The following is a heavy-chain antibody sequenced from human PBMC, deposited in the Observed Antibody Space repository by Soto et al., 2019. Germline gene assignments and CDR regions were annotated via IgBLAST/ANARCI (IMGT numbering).Heavy chain of an antibody. D-gene: IGHD7-27*01. CDR1: GFTFSSYS. J-gene: IGHJ4*02. CDR2: IRDSGSIV. V-gene: IGHV3-48*02. Sequence: EVQLMESGGGLVQPGGSLRLSCVASGFTFSSYSMNWVRQAPGKGLEWVSYIRDSGSIVYYADSVQGRFSISRDNGKSSLFLQMNSLRDEDTAVYYCAREPDSTGGLYFDYWGQGIVVTVSS. CDR3: AREPDSTGGLYFDY.